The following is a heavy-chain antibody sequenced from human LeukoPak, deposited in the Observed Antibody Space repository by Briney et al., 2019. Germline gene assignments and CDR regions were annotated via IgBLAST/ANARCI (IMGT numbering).Heavy chain of an antibody. CDR1: GFTFSSYA. V-gene: IGHV3-23*01. CDR3: ANGNRCTSPNCLGYYYFYMDV. D-gene: IGHD2/OR15-2a*01. Sequence: PGGSLRLSCAASGFTFSSYAMNWVRQAPGRGLEWVSGFSGSGGTPYYADSVKGRFTISRDNSKNTLYLQMNSLRAEDTAVYYCANGNRCTSPNCLGYYYFYMDVWGKGTTVTVSS. CDR2: FSGSGGTP. J-gene: IGHJ6*03.